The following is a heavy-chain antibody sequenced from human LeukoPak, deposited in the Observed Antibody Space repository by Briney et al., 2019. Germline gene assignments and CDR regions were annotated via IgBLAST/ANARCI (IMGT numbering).Heavy chain of an antibody. CDR3: ARKAVTSDDYFYMDV. Sequence: GGSLRLSCAASGFTFSSYSMNWVRQAPGKGLEWVSSISRAGDYVYYADSVQGRFTISRDNAKNSLSLQMNSLRDEDTAVYYCARKAVTSDDYFYMDVWGKGTTVTVSS. J-gene: IGHJ6*03. V-gene: IGHV3-21*01. CDR1: GFTFSSYS. CDR2: ISRAGDYV. D-gene: IGHD4-17*01.